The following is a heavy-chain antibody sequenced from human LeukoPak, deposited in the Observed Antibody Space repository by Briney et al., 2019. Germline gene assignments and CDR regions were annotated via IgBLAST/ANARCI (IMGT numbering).Heavy chain of an antibody. D-gene: IGHD3-3*01. V-gene: IGHV4-34*01. Sequence: SKTLSPPCAVYVGSSNGYNWSWIPPPPRRGRGGIGEVNHSGTTNYNPSLKSRVTMSLDTSKNQFSLRLNSVTAADTAVYYCARVPLRFLEPFDYWGQGTLVTVSS. CDR2: VNHSGTT. CDR1: VGSSNGYN. J-gene: IGHJ4*02. CDR3: ARVPLRFLEPFDY.